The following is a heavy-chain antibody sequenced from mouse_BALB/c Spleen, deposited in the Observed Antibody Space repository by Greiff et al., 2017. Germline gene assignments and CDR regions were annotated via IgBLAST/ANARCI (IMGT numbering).Heavy chain of an antibody. J-gene: IGHJ4*01. CDR1: GYSITSDYA. CDR3: ARSFSMDY. V-gene: IGHV3-2*02. CDR2: ISYSGST. Sequence: EVHLVESGPGLVKPSQSLSLTCTVTGYSITSDYAWNWIRQFPGNKLEWMGYISYSGSTSYNPSLKSRISITRDTSKNQFFLQLNSVTTEDTATYYCARSFSMDYWGQGTSVTVSS.